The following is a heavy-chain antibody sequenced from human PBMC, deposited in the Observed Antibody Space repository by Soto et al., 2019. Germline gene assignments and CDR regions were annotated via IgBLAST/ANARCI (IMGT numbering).Heavy chain of an antibody. CDR3: ARDRGAGFEYSPYYFDY. CDR1: GFTFSSYA. Sequence: QVQLVESGGGVVQPGRSLRLSCAASGFTFSSYAMHWVRQAPGKGLEWVAVISYDGSNKDYSHSVKGRFTISRDNSKNALDLQMNSLRAEDTAVYYCARDRGAGFEYSPYYFDYWGQGTLVTVSS. J-gene: IGHJ4*02. CDR2: ISYDGSNK. D-gene: IGHD4-4*01. V-gene: IGHV3-30-3*01.